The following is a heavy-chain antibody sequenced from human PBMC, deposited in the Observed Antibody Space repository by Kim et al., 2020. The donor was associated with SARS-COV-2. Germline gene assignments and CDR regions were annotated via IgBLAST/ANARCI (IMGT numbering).Heavy chain of an antibody. D-gene: IGHD6-13*01. J-gene: IGHJ6*02. Sequence: GGSLRLSCAASGFTFSSYGMHWVRQAPGKGLEWVAVISYDGSNKYYADSVKGRFTISRYNSKNTLYLQMNSLRAEDTAVYYCARVAAAGTFYYYYYGMDVWGQGTTVPVSS. V-gene: IGHV3-33*05. CDR3: ARVAAAGTFYYYYYGMDV. CDR1: GFTFSSYG. CDR2: ISYDGSNK.